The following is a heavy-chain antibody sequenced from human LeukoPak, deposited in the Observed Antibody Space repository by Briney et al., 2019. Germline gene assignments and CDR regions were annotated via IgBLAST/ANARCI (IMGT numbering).Heavy chain of an antibody. Sequence: ASVKVSCKASGGIFSSYAISWVRQAPGQGLEWMGGTIPIFGTANYAQKFQGRVTITADKSTSTAYMELRSLRSDDTALYYCARDPRVVYYDSEYYFDSWGQGTLVTVSS. CDR2: TIPIFGTA. CDR1: GGIFSSYA. D-gene: IGHD3-22*01. CDR3: ARDPRVVYYDSEYYFDS. V-gene: IGHV1-69*06. J-gene: IGHJ4*02.